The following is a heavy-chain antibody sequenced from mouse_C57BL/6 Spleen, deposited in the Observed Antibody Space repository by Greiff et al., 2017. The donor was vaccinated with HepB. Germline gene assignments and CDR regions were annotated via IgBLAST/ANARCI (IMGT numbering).Heavy chain of an antibody. J-gene: IGHJ3*01. CDR3: ARLVDDYDGGSAY. Sequence: QVQLQQPGAELVKPGASVKLSCKASGYTFTSYWMHWVKQRPGQGLEWIGMIHPNSGSTNYNEKFKSKATLTVDKSSSTAYMQLSSLTSEDSAVYYCARLVDDYDGGSAYWGQGTLVTVSA. CDR1: GYTFTSYW. CDR2: IHPNSGST. V-gene: IGHV1-64*01. D-gene: IGHD2-4*01.